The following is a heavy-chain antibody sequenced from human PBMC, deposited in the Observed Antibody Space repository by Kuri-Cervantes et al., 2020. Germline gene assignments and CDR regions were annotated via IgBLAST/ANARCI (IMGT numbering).Heavy chain of an antibody. D-gene: IGHD5-18*01. V-gene: IGHV3-9*01. J-gene: IGHJ2*01. Sequence: SLKISCAASGFTFDDYAMHWVRQAPGKGLEWVSGISWNSGSIGYADSVKGRFTISRDNAKNTLYLQMNSLRAEDTAVYYCARGGYSYGSSFFDLWGHGTLVTVSS. CDR1: GFTFDDYA. CDR2: ISWNSGSI. CDR3: ARGGYSYGSSFFDL.